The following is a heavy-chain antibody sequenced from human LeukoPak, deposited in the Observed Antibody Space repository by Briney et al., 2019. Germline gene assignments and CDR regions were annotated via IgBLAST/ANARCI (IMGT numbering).Heavy chain of an antibody. Sequence: SVKVSCKASGGTFSSYAISWVRQAPGQGLEWMGGIIPIFGTANYAQKFQGRVTITADESTSTAYMELSSLRSEDTAVYYCASSATLKWELLKYFQHWGQGTLVTVSS. CDR2: IIPIFGTA. CDR1: GGTFSSYA. V-gene: IGHV1-69*01. J-gene: IGHJ1*01. D-gene: IGHD1-26*01. CDR3: ASSATLKWELLKYFQH.